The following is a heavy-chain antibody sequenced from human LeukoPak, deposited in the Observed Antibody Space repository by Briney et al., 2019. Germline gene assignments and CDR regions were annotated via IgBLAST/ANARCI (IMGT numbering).Heavy chain of an antibody. J-gene: IGHJ6*03. V-gene: IGHV3-7*01. Sequence: QPGGSLRLSCAASGFTVSSNYMSWVRQAPGKGLEWVANIKHDGSEKQDGSEKNYVDSVKGRFTISRDNAKNSLYLQMNSLRAEDTAVYYCARSGRGVDSFYFYMDVWGKGTTVTVSS. CDR1: GFTVSSNY. CDR3: ARSGRGVDSFYFYMDV. CDR2: IKHDGSEKQDGSEK. D-gene: IGHD3-10*01.